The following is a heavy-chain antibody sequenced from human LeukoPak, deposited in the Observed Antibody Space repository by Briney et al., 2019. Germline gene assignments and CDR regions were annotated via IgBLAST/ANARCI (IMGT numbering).Heavy chain of an antibody. CDR3: ARPLARLFDP. Sequence: PSETLSLTCTVSGGSISSYYWSWIRQPPGKGLEWIGYIYYSGSTNYNPSLKSRVTISVDTSKNQFSLKLSSVTAADTAVYYCARPLARLFDPWGQGTLVTVSS. CDR1: GGSISSYY. V-gene: IGHV4-59*08. CDR2: IYYSGST. J-gene: IGHJ5*02. D-gene: IGHD6-6*01.